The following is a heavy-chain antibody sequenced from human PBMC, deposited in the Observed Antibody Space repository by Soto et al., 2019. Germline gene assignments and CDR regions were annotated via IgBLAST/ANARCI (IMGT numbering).Heavy chain of an antibody. CDR1: GYSFTSYW. CDR3: ARLDSSGYYVY. CDR2: IHPGDSDT. J-gene: IGHJ4*02. V-gene: IGHV5-51*01. D-gene: IGHD3-22*01. Sequence: GESLKISCVGSGYSFTSYWIGWVRQMPGEGLEWVGIIHPGDSDTRYSPSSQGQVTASADKSISTAYVQWSSLKASDTAMYYCARLDSSGYYVYWGQGTQVTVSS.